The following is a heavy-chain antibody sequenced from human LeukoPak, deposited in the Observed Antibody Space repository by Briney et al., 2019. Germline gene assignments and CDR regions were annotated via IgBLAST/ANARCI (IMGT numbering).Heavy chain of an antibody. D-gene: IGHD2-2*01. CDR2: INHSGST. V-gene: IGHV4-34*01. J-gene: IGHJ4*02. Sequence: SETLSLTCAVHGGSFSGYYWSWIRQPPGKGLEWIGEINHSGSTNYNPSLKSRVTISVDTSKNQFSLKLSSVTAADTAVYYCARVPYCSSTSCYPYYFDYWGQGTLVTVSS. CDR3: ARVPYCSSTSCYPYYFDY. CDR1: GGSFSGYY.